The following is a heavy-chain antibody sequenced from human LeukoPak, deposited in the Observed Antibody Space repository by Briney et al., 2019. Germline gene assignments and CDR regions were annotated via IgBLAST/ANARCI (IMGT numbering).Heavy chain of an antibody. CDR2: IYSGGAA. CDR1: GFTVGSNY. Sequence: GGSLRLSCAASGFTVGSNYMSWVRQAPGKGLEWVSVIYSGGAAYYADSVKGRFTISRDNSKNTLYLQMNSLRAEDTAVYYCAKGGREWLLNWFDPWGQGTLVTVSS. V-gene: IGHV3-66*01. D-gene: IGHD5-12*01. J-gene: IGHJ5*02. CDR3: AKGGREWLLNWFDP.